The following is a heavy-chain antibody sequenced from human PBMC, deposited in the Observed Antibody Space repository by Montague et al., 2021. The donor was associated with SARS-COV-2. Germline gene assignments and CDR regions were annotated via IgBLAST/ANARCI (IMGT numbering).Heavy chain of an antibody. CDR2: INHSGST. V-gene: IGHV4-34*01. CDR3: ACGEITTRGLIYYYGMDV. CDR1: GGSFSGYY. J-gene: IGHJ6*02. D-gene: IGHD4-11*01. Sequence: SETLSLTCAVYGGSFSGYYWNWIRQPPRKGLEWIGEINHSGSTNYNPSLKSRVTISVDTSKNQFSLKLSSVTAADTAVYYCACGEITTRGLIYYYGMDVWGQGTTVTASS.